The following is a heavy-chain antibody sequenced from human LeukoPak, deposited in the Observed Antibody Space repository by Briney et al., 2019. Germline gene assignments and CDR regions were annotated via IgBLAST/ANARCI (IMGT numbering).Heavy chain of an antibody. Sequence: ASXXVSCKTSGYTFTDYFIHWVRQAPGQGLEWMGRVNSNSAVAESEEKFQGRVTVTRDTSIRTVYMELFRLTSDDTAIYYCARDLSSTPHWELDYWGQGTLVTVSS. CDR2: VNSNSAVA. J-gene: IGHJ4*02. D-gene: IGHD7-27*01. V-gene: IGHV1-2*06. CDR3: ARDLSSTPHWELDY. CDR1: GYTFTDYF.